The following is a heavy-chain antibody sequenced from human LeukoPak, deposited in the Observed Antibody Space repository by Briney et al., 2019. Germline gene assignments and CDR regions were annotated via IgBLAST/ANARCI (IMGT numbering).Heavy chain of an antibody. J-gene: IGHJ4*02. D-gene: IGHD3-10*01. CDR3: AKVGTMVRGVIIIVQGYFDY. CDR1: GFTFSSYA. V-gene: IGHV3-23*01. CDR2: ISGSGGST. Sequence: PGGSLRLSCAASGFTFSSYAMSWVRQAPGKGLEWVSAISGSGGSTYYADSVKGRFTISRDNSKNTLYLQMNSLRAEDTAVHYCAKVGTMVRGVIIIVQGYFDYWGQGTLVTVSS.